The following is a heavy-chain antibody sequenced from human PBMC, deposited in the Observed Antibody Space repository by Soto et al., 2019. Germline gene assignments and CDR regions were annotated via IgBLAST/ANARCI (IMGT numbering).Heavy chain of an antibody. CDR1: GFTFSSYA. V-gene: IGHV3-30-3*01. CDR3: AREIVTTGEYYFDS. J-gene: IGHJ4*02. CDR2: ITKDGSNK. Sequence: GGSLRLSCAASGFTFSSYAMHWVRQAPGKGLEWVAGITKDGSNKCYADSVKGRVTISRDNSKNTLYLQMNSLRAEDTAVYYCAREIVTTGEYYFDSWGLGTLVTVSS. D-gene: IGHD1-1*01.